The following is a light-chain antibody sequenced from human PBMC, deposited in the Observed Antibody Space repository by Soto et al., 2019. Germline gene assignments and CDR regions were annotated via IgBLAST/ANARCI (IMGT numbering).Light chain of an antibody. Sequence: EIVLTQSPGTLSLSPGERATLSCRASQTISSSYLAWYQQKHGQAPRLLIYGASSRATGIPDRFSGSGSGTDFTLTISSLEPEDFAVYYCQQFGSSPLTFGGGTKVEIK. CDR1: QTISSSY. CDR3: QQFGSSPLT. V-gene: IGKV3-20*01. J-gene: IGKJ4*01. CDR2: GAS.